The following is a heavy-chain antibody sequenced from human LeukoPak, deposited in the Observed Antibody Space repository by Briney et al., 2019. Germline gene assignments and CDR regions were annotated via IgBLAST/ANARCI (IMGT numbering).Heavy chain of an antibody. J-gene: IGHJ4*02. CDR1: GGSISSRPYC. CDR3: ARLVVSSWYHEVLLGRDY. D-gene: IGHD6-13*01. Sequence: SETLSLTCTVSGGSISSRPYCWGWIRQPPGKGLEWLGSFYYSGSTYYKPSLKSRVTISVDMSKNQISLKLSSVTAADTAVYYCARLVVSSWYHEVLLGRDYWGQGTLVTVSS. V-gene: IGHV4-39*01. CDR2: FYYSGST.